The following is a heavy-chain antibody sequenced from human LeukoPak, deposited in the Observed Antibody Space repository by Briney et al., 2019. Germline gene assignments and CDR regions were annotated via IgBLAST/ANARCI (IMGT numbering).Heavy chain of an antibody. D-gene: IGHD5-12*01. CDR1: GGSISSYY. CDR2: IYTSGST. V-gene: IGHV4-4*07. Sequence: PSETLSLTCTVSGGSISSYYWSWIRQPAGKGLEWIGRIYTSGSTNYNPSLKSRVTMSVDTSKNQFSLKLSSVTAADTAVYYCARVGIVATPTHYYYYMDVWGKGTTVTISS. J-gene: IGHJ6*03. CDR3: ARVGIVATPTHYYYYMDV.